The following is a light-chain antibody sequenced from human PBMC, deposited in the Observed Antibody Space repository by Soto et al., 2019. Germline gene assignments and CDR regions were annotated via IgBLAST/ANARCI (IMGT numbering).Light chain of an antibody. CDR1: QSVSSN. CDR3: QQRSNWPPFT. J-gene: IGKJ3*01. V-gene: IGKV3-11*01. Sequence: EIVMTQSPATLSVSPGERATLSCRASQSVSSNLAWYQQKPGQAPRLLIYGASSRATGIPDRFSGSGSGTDFTLTISSLEPEDFALYYCQQRSNWPPFTFGPGTKVDN. CDR2: GAS.